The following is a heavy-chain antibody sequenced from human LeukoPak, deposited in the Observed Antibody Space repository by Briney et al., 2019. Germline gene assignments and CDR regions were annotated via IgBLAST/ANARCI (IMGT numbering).Heavy chain of an antibody. Sequence: SETLSLTCTVSGDSISSGSYYWGWIRQPPGKGLQWIGSIYYSGSTYYNPSLKSRVTISVDTSKNEFSLKLSSVTAADTAVYYCARDWPYYYDSNNWFDPWGQGTLVTVSS. CDR1: GDSISSGSYY. V-gene: IGHV4-39*07. J-gene: IGHJ5*02. CDR2: IYYSGST. CDR3: ARDWPYYYDSNNWFDP. D-gene: IGHD3-22*01.